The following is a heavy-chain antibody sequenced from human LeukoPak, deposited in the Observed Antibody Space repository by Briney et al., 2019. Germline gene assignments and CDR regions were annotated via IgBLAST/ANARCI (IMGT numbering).Heavy chain of an antibody. CDR3: ARASSGSFYYFDY. CDR2: IYYSGST. J-gene: IGHJ4*02. V-gene: IGHV4-59*12. CDR1: GGSISSYY. Sequence: SETLSLTCTVSGGSISSYYWSWIRQPPGKGLEWIGYIYYSGSTNYNPSLKSRVTISVDTAKNQFSLKLSSVTAADTAVYYCARASSGSFYYFDYWGQGTLVTVSS. D-gene: IGHD3-22*01.